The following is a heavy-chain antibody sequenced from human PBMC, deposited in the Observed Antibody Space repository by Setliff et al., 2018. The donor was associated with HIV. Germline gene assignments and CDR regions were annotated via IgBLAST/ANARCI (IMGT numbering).Heavy chain of an antibody. J-gene: IGHJ3*02. CDR1: GAYISSGSHY. CDR2: IYTSGFT. D-gene: IGHD1-26*01. V-gene: IGHV4-61*09. Sequence: SETLSLTCTVSGAYISSGSHYWRWIRQPAGKGLEWIGHIYTSGFTNYNPSLKSRVTISIDTSRNQFSLNQKSVTAADTAVYYCARDQGDTPSRGDIWGQGTMVTVSS. CDR3: ARDQGDTPSRGDI.